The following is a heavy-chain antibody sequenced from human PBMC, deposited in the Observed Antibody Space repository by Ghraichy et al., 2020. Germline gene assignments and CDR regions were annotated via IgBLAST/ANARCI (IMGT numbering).Heavy chain of an antibody. CDR3: ARTYCGGDCYPPSYYYYGMDG. Sequence: SQTLSLTCTVSGGSISSYYWSWIRQPAGKGLECIGRIYTSGSTSYNPSLKSRVTMSVDTSKNQFSLKLSSVTAADTAVYYCARTYCGGDCYPPSYYYYGMDGWGQGTTVTVSS. CDR1: GGSISSYY. J-gene: IGHJ6*02. D-gene: IGHD2-21*02. V-gene: IGHV4-4*07. CDR2: IYTSGST.